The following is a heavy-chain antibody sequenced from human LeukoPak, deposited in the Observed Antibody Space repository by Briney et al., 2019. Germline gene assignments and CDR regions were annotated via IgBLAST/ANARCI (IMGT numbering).Heavy chain of an antibody. V-gene: IGHV1-2*06. CDR3: ARDAYYYGSGSYYGGGDY. CDR2: INPNSGGT. J-gene: IGHJ4*02. CDR1: GYTFTGYY. Sequence: ASVKVSCKASGYTFTGYYMHWVRQAPGQGLEWMGRINPNSGGTNYAQKFQGRVTMTRDTSISTAYMEPSRLRSDDRAVYYCARDAYYYGSGSYYGGGDYWGQGTLVTVSS. D-gene: IGHD3-10*01.